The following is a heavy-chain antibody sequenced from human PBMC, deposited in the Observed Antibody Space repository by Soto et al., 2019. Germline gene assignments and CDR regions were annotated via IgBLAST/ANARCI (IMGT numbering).Heavy chain of an antibody. CDR2: INPNSGGT. Sequence: ASVKVSCKASGYTFTGYYMHWVRQAPGQGLEWMGWINPNSGGTNYAQKFQGWVTMTRDTSISTAYMELSRLRSDDTAVYYCARESPPYDYVWGSYRYRYAFDIWGQGTMVTVS. D-gene: IGHD3-16*02. CDR1: GYTFTGYY. J-gene: IGHJ3*02. V-gene: IGHV1-2*04. CDR3: ARESPPYDYVWGSYRYRYAFDI.